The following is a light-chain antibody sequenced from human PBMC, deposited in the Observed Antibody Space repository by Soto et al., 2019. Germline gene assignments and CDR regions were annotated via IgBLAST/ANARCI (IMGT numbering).Light chain of an antibody. J-gene: IGKJ1*01. Sequence: DIQMTQSPSSLSASVGDRVTITCQASQDISNYLNWYQQKPGKAPKLLIYYASNLETGVPSRFSRSGSGTDFTFTISSLQAEDIATDYCQQYDKLPTWTFGQGTKVEIK. CDR2: YAS. V-gene: IGKV1-33*01. CDR1: QDISNY. CDR3: QQYDKLPTWT.